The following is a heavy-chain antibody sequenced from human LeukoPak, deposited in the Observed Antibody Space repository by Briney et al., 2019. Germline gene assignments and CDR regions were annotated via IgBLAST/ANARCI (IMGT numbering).Heavy chain of an antibody. J-gene: IGHJ4*02. V-gene: IGHV1-18*01. CDR3: ARDRVLLWFGEFPPGSY. D-gene: IGHD3-10*01. CDR2: ISAYNGNT. Sequence: ASVKVSCKASGYTSTSYGISGVRQAPGQGLEWMGWISAYNGNTNYAQKLQGRVTMTTDTSTSTAYMELRSLRSDDTAVYYCARDRVLLWFGEFPPGSYWGQGTLVTVSS. CDR1: GYTSTSYG.